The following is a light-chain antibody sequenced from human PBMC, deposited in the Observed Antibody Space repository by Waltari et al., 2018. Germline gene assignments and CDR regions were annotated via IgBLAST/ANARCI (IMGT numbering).Light chain of an antibody. CDR3: QHYVRLPAT. CDR2: GTF. CDR1: QSVGTS. V-gene: IGKV3-20*01. Sequence: EIVLTQSPGTLSLSTGERATLSCRASQSVGTSLAWYQQKRGQAPRLLLYGTFSRATGIPDRFSGSGSGTDFSLTISRLEPEDYAVYYCQHYVRLPATFGQGTKVEIK. J-gene: IGKJ1*01.